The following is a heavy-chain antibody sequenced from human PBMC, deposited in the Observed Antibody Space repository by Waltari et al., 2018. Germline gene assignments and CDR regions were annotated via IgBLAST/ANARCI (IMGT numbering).Heavy chain of an antibody. V-gene: IGHV3-30*18. D-gene: IGHD2-15*01. CDR1: GFTFSSSG. J-gene: IGHJ4*02. CDR2: ISYDGSNK. CDR3: AKGDGGIFDY. Sequence: QVQLAESGGGVVQPGRSLRLSCAASGFTFSSSGINWVRQAPGKGLEWVAVISYDGSNKYYADSVKGRFTISRDNSKNTLYLQMNSLRAEDTAVYYCAKGDGGIFDYWGQGTLVTVSS.